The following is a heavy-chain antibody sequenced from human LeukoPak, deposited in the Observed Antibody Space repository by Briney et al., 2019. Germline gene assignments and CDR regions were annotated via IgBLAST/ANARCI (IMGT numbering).Heavy chain of an antibody. CDR2: FIPFLNAP. Sequence: SVKVSCKAPGGTFSNFAISWVRQALGQGLEWMGRFIPFLNAPHYAQNFRGRVTITAEKSTSTAYMELSSLRSEDTALYYCARSYDVEWIDSWGQGTLLTVSS. CDR3: ARSYDVEWIDS. CDR1: GGTFSNFA. V-gene: IGHV1-69*04. D-gene: IGHD3-3*01. J-gene: IGHJ5*01.